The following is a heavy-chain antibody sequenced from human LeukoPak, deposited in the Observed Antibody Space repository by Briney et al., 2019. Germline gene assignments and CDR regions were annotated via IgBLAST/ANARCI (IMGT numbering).Heavy chain of an antibody. V-gene: IGHV3-48*03. CDR2: INTVASYI. J-gene: IGHJ4*02. CDR3: VRLRRNSDRSGFYYYYDN. CDR1: GFTFCRYE. Sequence: GGSLRLSCAASGFTFCRYEMNWVRQAPGKGLEWGSSINTVASYIYYADSVKGRFTISRDDADNSLYLQMNSLRAEDTAVYFCVRLRRNSDRSGFYYYYDNWGQGTLVTVSS. D-gene: IGHD3-22*01.